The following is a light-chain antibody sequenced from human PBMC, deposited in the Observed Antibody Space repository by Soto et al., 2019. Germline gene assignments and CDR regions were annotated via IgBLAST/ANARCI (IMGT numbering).Light chain of an antibody. CDR1: QSVAGLF. Sequence: EIVLTQSPDTLSLSPGERATLACRASQSVAGLFLAWYQQKPGQAPRLLIDGSSNRATGIPERFSGSRSGTDFTLTISSLEPEDFAVYYCQHYGPSPGFTFGPGTKLDI. CDR2: GSS. V-gene: IGKV3-20*01. J-gene: IGKJ3*01. CDR3: QHYGPSPGFT.